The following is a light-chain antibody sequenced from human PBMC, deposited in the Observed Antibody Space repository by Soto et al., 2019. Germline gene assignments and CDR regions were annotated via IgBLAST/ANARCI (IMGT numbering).Light chain of an antibody. CDR2: GAS. CDR1: RSVGSS. Sequence: EIVLTQSPATLSLSPGERATLSCWASRSVGSSLAWYQQKPGQPPRLLIYGASHAAAGIPPRFSGTGSGTDFTLTISSLEPDDFAVYHCQQNYNWPLTFDGGTKVEIK. CDR3: QQNYNWPLT. V-gene: IGKV3-11*01. J-gene: IGKJ4*01.